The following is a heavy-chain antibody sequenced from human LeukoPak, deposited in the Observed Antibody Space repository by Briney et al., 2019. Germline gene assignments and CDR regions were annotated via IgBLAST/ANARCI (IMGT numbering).Heavy chain of an antibody. V-gene: IGHV1-2*02. J-gene: IGHJ4*02. CDR1: SYMGTCDY. Sequence: ASVNGSCKASSYMGTCDYIHWVRHAPGQGLDWIGWVNPNSGGTNYAQKFQGRVTMTRDTSIRTAYMALSSLSSDDTAVYYRARGYCSGVCFNLFDYWGQGTLVTVSS. CDR2: VNPNSGGT. D-gene: IGHD2-15*01. CDR3: ARGYCSGVCFNLFDY.